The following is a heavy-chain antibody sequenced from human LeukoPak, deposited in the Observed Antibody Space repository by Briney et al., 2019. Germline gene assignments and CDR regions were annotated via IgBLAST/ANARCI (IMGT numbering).Heavy chain of an antibody. V-gene: IGHV3-48*03. CDR1: GFTFSSYE. J-gene: IGHJ4*02. Sequence: PGGSLRLSCEASGFTFSSYEINCVRQAPGKGLEWVSYISSSGKTIYYADSTKGRFTVSRDNAKNSLYLQMNSLRAEDTAVYYCATTSIAEAVPGCSDYWGERALVTVFS. CDR3: ATTSIAEAVPGCSDY. D-gene: IGHD6-13*01. CDR2: ISSSGKTI.